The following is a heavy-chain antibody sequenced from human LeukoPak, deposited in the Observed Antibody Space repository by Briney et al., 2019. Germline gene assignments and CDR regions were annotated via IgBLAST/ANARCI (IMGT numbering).Heavy chain of an antibody. D-gene: IGHD1-26*01. CDR1: GFTLSSYW. Sequence: AGGPLRLSCAASGFTLSSYWMSWVRQAPGKGLEWVANIRQDGSEKYYVDSVKGRFTISRDNAKNSLYLQMNSLRAEDTAVYYCARVPKRGSFWDYWGQGTLVTVSS. CDR2: IRQDGSEK. CDR3: ARVPKRGSFWDY. J-gene: IGHJ4*02. V-gene: IGHV3-7*01.